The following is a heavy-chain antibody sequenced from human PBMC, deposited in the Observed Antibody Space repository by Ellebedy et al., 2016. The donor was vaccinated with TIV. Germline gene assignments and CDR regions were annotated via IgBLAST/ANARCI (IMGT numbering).Heavy chain of an antibody. D-gene: IGHD2-21*01. CDR2: INPSGGST. J-gene: IGHJ4*02. Sequence: ASVKVSXXASGYTFTSYYMHWVRQAPGQGLEWMGIINPSGGSTSYAQKFQGRVTMTRDTSTSTVYMELSSLRSEDTAVYYCARGAIVVVPLNYWGQGILVTVSS. CDR3: ARGAIVVVPLNY. V-gene: IGHV1-46*03. CDR1: GYTFTSYY.